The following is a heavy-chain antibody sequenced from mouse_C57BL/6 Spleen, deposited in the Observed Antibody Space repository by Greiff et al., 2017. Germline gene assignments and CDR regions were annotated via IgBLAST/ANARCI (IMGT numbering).Heavy chain of an antibody. V-gene: IGHV14-1*01. J-gene: IGHJ4*01. CDR3: TTYTTVVARVDY. CDR2: IDPEDGDT. CDR1: GFNIKDYY. D-gene: IGHD1-1*01. Sequence: VQLQQSGAELVRPGASVKLSCTASGFNIKDYYMHWVKQRPEQGLEWIGRIDPEDGDTEYAPKFQGKATMTADTSSNTAYLQLSSLTSEDTAVYYCTTYTTVVARVDYWGQGTSVTVSS.